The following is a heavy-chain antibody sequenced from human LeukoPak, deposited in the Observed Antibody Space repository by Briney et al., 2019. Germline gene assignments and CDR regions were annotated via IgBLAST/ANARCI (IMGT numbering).Heavy chain of an antibody. D-gene: IGHD3-10*01. CDR1: GGSISSSTYY. CDR3: ARDYYGSGSFPFDY. Sequence: SETLSLTCTVSGGSISSSTYYWGWIRQPPGKGLEWIGSIHYSGSTYYNPSLKSRVTMSVDTSKNQFSLKLSSVTAADTAVYYCARDYYGSGSFPFDYWGQGTLVTVSS. V-gene: IGHV4-39*07. J-gene: IGHJ4*02. CDR2: IHYSGST.